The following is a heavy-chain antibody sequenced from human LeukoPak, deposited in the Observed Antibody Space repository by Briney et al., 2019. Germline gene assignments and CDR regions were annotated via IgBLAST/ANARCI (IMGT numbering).Heavy chain of an antibody. J-gene: IGHJ3*02. CDR1: GGSISSYY. CDR3: ARGGAGGRAFDI. Sequence: SETLSLTCTVSGGSISSYYWSWLRQPPGRGLEWIGYIYYTGTTNYNPSLKSRVAISVDTSKNQFSLQLNSVTPEDTAVYYCARGGAGGRAFDIWGQGTMVTVSS. V-gene: IGHV4-59*12. D-gene: IGHD2-15*01. CDR2: IYYTGTT.